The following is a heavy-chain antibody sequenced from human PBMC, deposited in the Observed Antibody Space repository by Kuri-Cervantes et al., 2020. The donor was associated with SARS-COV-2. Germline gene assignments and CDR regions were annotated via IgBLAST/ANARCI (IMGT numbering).Heavy chain of an antibody. D-gene: IGHD1-14*01. V-gene: IGHV3-21*01. Sequence: GGSLRLSCAASGFTFSTYSMTWVRQAPGKGLEWVSSISSSSSQRYYVDSVKGRFTISRDNAKNSLYLQMNSLRAEDTAVYYCARAGGVWGQGTLVTVSS. CDR2: ISSSSSQR. CDR3: ARAGGV. CDR1: GFTFSTYS. J-gene: IGHJ4*02.